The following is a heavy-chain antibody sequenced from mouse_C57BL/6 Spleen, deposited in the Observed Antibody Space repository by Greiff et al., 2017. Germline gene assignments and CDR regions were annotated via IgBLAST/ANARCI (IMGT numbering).Heavy chain of an antibody. J-gene: IGHJ4*01. CDR3: ARTLPLDAFDY. CDR1: GFSFSDYG. Sequence: EVQLVESGRGLVKPGRSLTLSCAVSGFSFSDYGMHWVRQAPEKGLEWVGYISSGSSTNYYAAPVKGRFTISSDTAKNPLFLKLTILRSADTAMYYCARTLPLDAFDYWGQGTSVTVSS. CDR2: ISSGSSTN. D-gene: IGHD6-1*01. V-gene: IGHV5-17*01.